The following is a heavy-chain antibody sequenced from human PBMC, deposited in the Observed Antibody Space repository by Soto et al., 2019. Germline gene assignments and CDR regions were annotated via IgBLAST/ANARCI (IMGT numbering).Heavy chain of an antibody. D-gene: IGHD4-17*01. Sequence: QITLKESGPAQVRATQTLTLTCAVSGFSVRSSGVAVAWIRQPPGKALEWLALIYWDDDERYSPSLKNRLTITKDTSNNQVVLTMTIMGTVDTGTYSCVYGSSSRHHAADVCGQGTSVTVSS. V-gene: IGHV2-5*04. CDR3: VYGSSSRHHAADV. J-gene: IGHJ6*02. CDR1: GFSVRSSGVA. CDR2: IYWDDDE.